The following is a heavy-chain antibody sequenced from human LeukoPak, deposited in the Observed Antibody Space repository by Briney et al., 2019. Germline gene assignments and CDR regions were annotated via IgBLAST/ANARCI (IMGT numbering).Heavy chain of an antibody. J-gene: IGHJ4*02. CDR3: ARGRWYSDDY. CDR2: INHSGST. Sequence: SETLSLTCAVYGGSFSGYYWSWIRQPPGKGLEWIGEINHSGSTNYNPSLKSRVTISVDTSKNQFSLKLSSVTAADTAVYYRARGRWYSDDYWGQGTLVTVSS. D-gene: IGHD2-15*01. V-gene: IGHV4-34*01. CDR1: GGSFSGYY.